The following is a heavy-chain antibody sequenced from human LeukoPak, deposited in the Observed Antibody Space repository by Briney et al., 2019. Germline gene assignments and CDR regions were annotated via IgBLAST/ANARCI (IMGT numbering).Heavy chain of an antibody. D-gene: IGHD3-16*01. Sequence: PGGSLRLSCAASGFTFSSYWMHWVRQAPGKGLEWVAGISWNSGTIGYAGSVRGRFTISRDNAKKSLYLQMNSLRSEDTALYYCVKDGRYYYSGMDAWGQGTTVTVSS. CDR1: GFTFSSYW. CDR2: ISWNSGTI. V-gene: IGHV3-9*01. CDR3: VKDGRYYYSGMDA. J-gene: IGHJ6*02.